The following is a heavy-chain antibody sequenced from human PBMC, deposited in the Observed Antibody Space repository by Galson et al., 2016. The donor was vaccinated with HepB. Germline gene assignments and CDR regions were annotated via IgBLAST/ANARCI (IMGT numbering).Heavy chain of an antibody. Sequence: SLRLSCAASGLPVSKDYMSWVRQAPGKGLKWVSVSYGDGRTYYTESGKGRFTIPRDTPKNTVFLQMNSLRGEDTAVYYCARDRGLRNGMDVGGQGTTVTVS. J-gene: IGHJ6*02. V-gene: IGHV3-53*01. CDR1: GLPVSKDY. CDR2: SYGDGRT. CDR3: ARDRGLRNGMDV.